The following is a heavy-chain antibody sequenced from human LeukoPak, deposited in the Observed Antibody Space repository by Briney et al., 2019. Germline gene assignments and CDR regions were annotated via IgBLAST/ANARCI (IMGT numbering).Heavy chain of an antibody. CDR2: LYSGGST. CDR1: GFTVSTNY. V-gene: IGHV3-53*01. Sequence: GGSLRLSCAASGFTVSTNYMSWVRQAPGKGLEWVSVLYSGGSTYYADSVKGRFTISRDNYKNTLYLQMDTLRAEDTVVYYCAKTSGSPHYFDYWGQGALVTVSS. CDR3: AKTSGSPHYFDY. J-gene: IGHJ4*02. D-gene: IGHD3-10*01.